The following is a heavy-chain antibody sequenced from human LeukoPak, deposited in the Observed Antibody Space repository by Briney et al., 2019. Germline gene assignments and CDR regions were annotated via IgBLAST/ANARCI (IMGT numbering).Heavy chain of an antibody. CDR1: GGSISSYY. CDR2: IYYSGST. V-gene: IGHV4-59*01. Sequence: SETLSLTCTVSGGSISSYYWSWIRQPPGKGLEWIGYIYYSGSTNYNPSLKGRVTISVDTSKNQFSLKLSSVTAADTAVYYCARGPYSSSWYDFDYWGQGTLVTVSS. CDR3: ARGPYSSSWYDFDY. J-gene: IGHJ4*02. D-gene: IGHD6-13*01.